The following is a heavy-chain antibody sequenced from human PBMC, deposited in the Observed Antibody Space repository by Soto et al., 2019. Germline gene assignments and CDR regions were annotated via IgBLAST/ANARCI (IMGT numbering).Heavy chain of an antibody. D-gene: IGHD3-22*01. CDR3: ARGGTYYDSSRFIY. J-gene: IGHJ4*02. Sequence: VLSLRLSCAASGFTFGHNWMHWVRHAPGKGLVWISRIDSGGRTTNYADSVQGRFIIYRDNAKNTLYLQMNSMRADDTAVYYCARGGTYYDSSRFIYWGQGTPVTVSS. V-gene: IGHV3-74*01. CDR2: IDSGGRTT. CDR1: GFTFGHNW.